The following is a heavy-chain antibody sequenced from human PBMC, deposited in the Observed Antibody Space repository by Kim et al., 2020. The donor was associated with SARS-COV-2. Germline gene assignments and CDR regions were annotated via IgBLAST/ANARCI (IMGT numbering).Heavy chain of an antibody. CDR1: GFTFSSYA. CDR3: AKGSIASGGGAFDI. D-gene: IGHD6-6*01. J-gene: IGHJ3*02. Sequence: GGSLRLSCAASGFTFSSYAMHWVRQAPGKGLEWVAVIWYDGSNKYYADSVKGRFTISRDNSKNTLYLQMNSLRAEDTAVYYCAKGSIASGGGAFDIWGQG. CDR2: IWYDGSNK. V-gene: IGHV3-33*06.